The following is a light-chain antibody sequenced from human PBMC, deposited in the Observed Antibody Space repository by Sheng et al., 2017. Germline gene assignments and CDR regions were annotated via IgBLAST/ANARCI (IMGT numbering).Light chain of an antibody. CDR1: SGHTKYA. CDR3: QTWGTGIWV. J-gene: IGLJ3*02. Sequence: QTVLTQSPSVSASLGASVRLTCTLSSGHTKYAIAWHQQQPEKGPRFLMKVNSDGTHNKGDGIPGRFSGSSSGDERYLVISSLQSEDEADYYCQTWGTGIWVFGGGTKLTVL. CDR2: VNSDGTH. V-gene: IGLV4-69*01.